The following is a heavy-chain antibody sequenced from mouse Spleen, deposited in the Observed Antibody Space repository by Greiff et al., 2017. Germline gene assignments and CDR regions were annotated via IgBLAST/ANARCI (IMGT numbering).Heavy chain of an antibody. V-gene: IGHV14-3*02. CDR2: IDPANGNT. CDR1: GFNIKDTY. D-gene: IGHD1-1*01. Sequence: EVQLQQSGAELVKPGASVKLSCTASGFNIKDTYMHWVKQRPEQGLEWIGRIDPANGNTKYDPKFQGKATITADTSSNTAYLQLSSLTSEDTAVYYCARSETTVAYDYWGQGTTLTVSS. CDR3: ARSETTVAYDY. J-gene: IGHJ2*01.